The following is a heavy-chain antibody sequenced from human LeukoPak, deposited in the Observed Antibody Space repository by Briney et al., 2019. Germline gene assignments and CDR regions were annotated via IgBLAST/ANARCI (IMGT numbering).Heavy chain of an antibody. D-gene: IGHD6-19*01. J-gene: IGHJ4*02. CDR2: INSDGSTT. CDR3: ARSRWLDAFDY. Sequence: GGSLRLSCAASGFTFSSYWMHWVRQAPGKGLVWVSRINSDGSTTNYADSVKGRFTISRDDAKNTLYLQMNSLRADDTAVYYCARSRWLDAFDYWGQGTLVTVSS. CDR1: GFTFSSYW. V-gene: IGHV3-74*01.